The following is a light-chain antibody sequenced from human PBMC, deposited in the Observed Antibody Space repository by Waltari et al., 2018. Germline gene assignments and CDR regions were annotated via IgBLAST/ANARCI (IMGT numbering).Light chain of an antibody. J-gene: IGKJ2*01. CDR3: QQYYSTPYT. V-gene: IGKV4-1*01. Sequence: DIVMTKAPGTLAVSLGERATGNFKHSQSVLYRSNNKNYLAWYQQQPGQPPKLLIYWASTRESGVPDRFSGSGSGTDFTLTISSLQAEDVAVYYCQQYYSTPYTFGQGTKLEIK. CDR1: QSVLYRSNNKNY. CDR2: WAS.